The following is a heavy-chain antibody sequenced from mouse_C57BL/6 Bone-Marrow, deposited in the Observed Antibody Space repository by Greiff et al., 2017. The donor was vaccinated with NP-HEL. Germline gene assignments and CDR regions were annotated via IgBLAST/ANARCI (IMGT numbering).Heavy chain of an antibody. D-gene: IGHD2-3*01. CDR3: ARHGGYYDYAMDY. J-gene: IGHJ4*01. CDR1: GFTFSDYY. V-gene: IGHV5-12*01. Sequence: EVHLVESGGGLVQPGGSLKLSCAASGFTFSDYYMYWVRQTPEKRLEWVAYISNGGGSTYYPDTVKGRFTISRDNAKNTLYLQMSRLKSEDTAMYYCARHGGYYDYAMDYWGQGTSVTVSS. CDR2: ISNGGGST.